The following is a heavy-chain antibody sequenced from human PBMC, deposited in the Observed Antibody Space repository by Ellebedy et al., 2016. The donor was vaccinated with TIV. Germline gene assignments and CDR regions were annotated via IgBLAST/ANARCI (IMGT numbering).Heavy chain of an antibody. Sequence: AASVKVSCKASGYTFTSYGISWLRQAPGQGLEWMGWISAYNGNTNYAQKLQGSVTMTTDTSTSTAYMELRSLRSDDTAVYYCARAWRDGYNFPRGDYWGQGTLVTVSS. CDR2: ISAYNGNT. V-gene: IGHV1-18*01. D-gene: IGHD5-24*01. CDR3: ARAWRDGYNFPRGDY. J-gene: IGHJ4*02. CDR1: GYTFTSYG.